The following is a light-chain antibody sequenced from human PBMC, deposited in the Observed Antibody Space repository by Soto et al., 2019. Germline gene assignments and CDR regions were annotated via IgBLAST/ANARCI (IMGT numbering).Light chain of an antibody. Sequence: DIQMTQSPSTLSASVGDRVTLSCRARHSVSSWLAWYQQKPGKAPKLLIYKASSLDTGVPSRFSGSGSVTVFTLSISSPEVYDFATDYCQQYNSYAWTFGQGTKVEIK. CDR3: QQYNSYAWT. V-gene: IGKV1-5*03. CDR2: KAS. J-gene: IGKJ1*01. CDR1: HSVSSW.